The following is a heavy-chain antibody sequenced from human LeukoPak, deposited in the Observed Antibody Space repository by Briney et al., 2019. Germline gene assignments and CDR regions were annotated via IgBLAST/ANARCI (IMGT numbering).Heavy chain of an antibody. D-gene: IGHD3-10*01. J-gene: IGHJ5*02. Sequence: SSQTLSLTCTVSGGSISSDEYYWSWIRQHPGKGLEWIGYIHYSGSTYYNPSLKSRVTISVDTSKNQFSLKLSSVTAADTAVYYCARHLGDRLWFGELLPWGQGTLVTVSS. V-gene: IGHV4-30-4*08. CDR1: GGSISSDEYY. CDR2: IHYSGST. CDR3: ARHLGDRLWFGELLP.